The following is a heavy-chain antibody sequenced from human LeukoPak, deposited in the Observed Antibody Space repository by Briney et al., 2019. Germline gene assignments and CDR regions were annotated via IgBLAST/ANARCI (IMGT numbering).Heavy chain of an antibody. CDR2: ISWNSGSI. Sequence: AGGSLRLSCAASGFTVDDYAMHWVRHAPGKGLEWLSGISWNSGSIGYADSVKGRFTISRDNAKNSLYLQMNSLRAEDTALYYCAKEGITMVRGVAYYYYYGMDVWGQGTTVTVSS. CDR1: GFTVDDYA. CDR3: AKEGITMVRGVAYYYYYGMDV. J-gene: IGHJ6*02. D-gene: IGHD3-10*01. V-gene: IGHV3-9*01.